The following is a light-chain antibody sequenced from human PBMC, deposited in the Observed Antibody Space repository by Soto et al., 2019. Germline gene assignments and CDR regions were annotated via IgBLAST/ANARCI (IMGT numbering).Light chain of an antibody. CDR2: GAS. J-gene: IGKJ4*01. CDR3: QQYHDWVT. CDR1: QSVSSN. V-gene: IGKV3D-15*01. Sequence: EIVVTQSPGTLSVSPGETATLSCGTSQSVSSNLAWYQQKPGQAPRLLIYGASTRATGIPARFSGGGSGTEFTLAISYLRPEDSAVYFCQQYHDWVTFGGGTKVEI.